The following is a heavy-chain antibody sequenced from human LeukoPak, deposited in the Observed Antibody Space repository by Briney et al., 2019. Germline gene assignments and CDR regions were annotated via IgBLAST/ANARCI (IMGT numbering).Heavy chain of an antibody. J-gene: IGHJ6*04. CDR1: GGSISSYY. CDR2: IYYSGST. Sequence: SETLSLTCTVSGGSISSYYWSWIRQPPGKGLEWIGYIYYSGSTNYNPSLKSRVTISVDTSKNQFSLKLSCVTAADTVVYYCARDRSLDIVVVPDYYYGMDVWGKGTTVTVSS. D-gene: IGHD2-2*03. V-gene: IGHV4-59*01. CDR3: ARDRSLDIVVVPDYYYGMDV.